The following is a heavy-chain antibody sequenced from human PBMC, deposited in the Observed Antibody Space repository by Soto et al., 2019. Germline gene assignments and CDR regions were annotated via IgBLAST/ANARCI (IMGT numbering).Heavy chain of an antibody. D-gene: IGHD2-15*01. CDR2: MNPNSGNT. Sequence: ASVKVSCKASGYTFTSYDINWVRQATGQGLEWMGWMNPNSGNTGYAQKFQGRVTMTRDTSISTAYMELNSLRAEDTAVYYCAKERVELGYCSGGSCYSIHGPYYYGMDVWGQGTTVTVS. CDR1: GYTFTSYD. V-gene: IGHV1-8*01. CDR3: AKERVELGYCSGGSCYSIHGPYYYGMDV. J-gene: IGHJ6*02.